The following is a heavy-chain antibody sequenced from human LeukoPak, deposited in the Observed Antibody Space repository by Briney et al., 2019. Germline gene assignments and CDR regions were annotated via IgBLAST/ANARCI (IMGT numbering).Heavy chain of an antibody. CDR1: GYTFTSYY. V-gene: IGHV1-46*01. J-gene: IGHJ5*02. CDR2: INPSGGST. D-gene: IGHD4-17*01. Sequence: ASVKVSCKASGYTFTSYYMHWVRQAPGRGLEWMGIINPSGGSTSYAQKFQGRVTMTRDTSTNTVYMELSSLRSEDTAVYYCARVISDYGDYGGFDPWGQGTLVTVSS. CDR3: ARVISDYGDYGGFDP.